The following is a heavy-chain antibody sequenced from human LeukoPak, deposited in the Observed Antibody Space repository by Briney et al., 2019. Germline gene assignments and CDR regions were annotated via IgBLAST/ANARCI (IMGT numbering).Heavy chain of an antibody. Sequence: PGGSLRLSCAASGFTFSSYGMSWVRQAPGKGLEWVSAISGSGGSTYYADSVKGRFTISRDNAKNSLYLQMNSLRAEDAAVYYCARDLAYDSSGYYYGDEDYWGQGTLVTVSS. CDR1: GFTFSSYG. D-gene: IGHD3-22*01. CDR3: ARDLAYDSSGYYYGDEDY. J-gene: IGHJ4*02. CDR2: ISGSGGST. V-gene: IGHV3-23*01.